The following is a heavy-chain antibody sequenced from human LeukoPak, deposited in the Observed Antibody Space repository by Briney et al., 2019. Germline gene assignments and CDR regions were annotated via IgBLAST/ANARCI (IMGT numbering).Heavy chain of an antibody. CDR3: ARDNYGIGDY. V-gene: IGHV1-2*02. J-gene: IGHJ4*02. CDR1: GYTFTGHY. Sequence: GASVKVSRKSSGYTFTGHYIHWVRQAPGQGLEWMGWVNPNSGGTNYAQKFQGRVTMTRDTSITTAYMDLSSLRSDDTAVYYCARDNYGIGDYWGQGTLVTVSS. CDR2: VNPNSGGT. D-gene: IGHD3-16*01.